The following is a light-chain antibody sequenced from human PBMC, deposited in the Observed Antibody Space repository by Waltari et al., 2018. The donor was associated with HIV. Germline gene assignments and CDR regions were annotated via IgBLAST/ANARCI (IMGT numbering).Light chain of an antibody. V-gene: IGKV3-20*01. CDR1: QSVTNNY. CDR3: QQFSDSPLT. J-gene: IGKJ4*01. CDR2: EGS. Sequence: EIVLTQSPGTLSLSPGERATLACRASQSVTNNYLACYQQKPGQAPRLLSYEGSNRAAGIPDRFSGGGSGTEFSLTISRLEPEDFAVYYCQQFSDSPLTFGGGTKVEIK.